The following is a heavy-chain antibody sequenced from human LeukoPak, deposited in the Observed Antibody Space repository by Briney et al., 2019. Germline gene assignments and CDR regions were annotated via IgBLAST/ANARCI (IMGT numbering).Heavy chain of an antibody. CDR1: GGSISSSSYY. CDR3: ARVSGYDWESFYDY. Sequence: SETLSLTCTVSGGSISSSSYYWGWIRQPPGKGLEWIGYIYYSGSTNYNPSLKSRVTISVDTSKKQFSLKLRSVTAADTAVYYCARVSGYDWESFYDYWGQGTLVTVSS. V-gene: IGHV4-61*05. D-gene: IGHD5-12*01. J-gene: IGHJ4*02. CDR2: IYYSGST.